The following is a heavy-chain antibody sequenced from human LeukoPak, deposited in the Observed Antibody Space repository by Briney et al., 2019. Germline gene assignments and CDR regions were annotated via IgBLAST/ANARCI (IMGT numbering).Heavy chain of an antibody. J-gene: IGHJ4*02. Sequence: ASVKVSCKASGYTFTGYYMHWVRQAPGQGLEWMGRINPNSGGTNYAQKFQGRVTMTRDTSISTAYVELSRLRSDDTAVYYCARLRGYSYGYEEGYYFDYWGQGTLVTVSS. CDR1: GYTFTGYY. CDR2: INPNSGGT. D-gene: IGHD5-18*01. V-gene: IGHV1-2*06. CDR3: ARLRGYSYGYEEGYYFDY.